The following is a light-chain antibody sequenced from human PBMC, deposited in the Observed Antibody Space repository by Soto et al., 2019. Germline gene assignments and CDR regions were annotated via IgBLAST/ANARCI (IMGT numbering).Light chain of an antibody. J-gene: IGKJ4*01. Sequence: DVQLTQSPSTLPASVGDRVAITCQATQNIFNYLNWFQQRPGKAPQLLISDASHLEPGVPSRFSGQRSGTDFTLSINDLQPEDFATYFCQQYEDLPLTFGGGTRVEV. CDR2: DAS. CDR3: QQYEDLPLT. CDR1: QNIFNY. V-gene: IGKV1-33*01.